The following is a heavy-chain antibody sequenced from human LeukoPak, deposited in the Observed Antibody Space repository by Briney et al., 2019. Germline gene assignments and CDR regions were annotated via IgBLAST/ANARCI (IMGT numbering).Heavy chain of an antibody. Sequence: GASVKVSCKASGYTFTGYYMHWVRQAPGQGLEWMGWINPNSGGTSYAQKFQGRVTMTRDTSISTAYMELSRLRSDDTAVYYCASQPVLRYFDWWIYSLDYWGQGTLVTVSS. D-gene: IGHD3-9*01. CDR3: ASQPVLRYFDWWIYSLDY. J-gene: IGHJ4*02. CDR1: GYTFTGYY. V-gene: IGHV1-2*02. CDR2: INPNSGGT.